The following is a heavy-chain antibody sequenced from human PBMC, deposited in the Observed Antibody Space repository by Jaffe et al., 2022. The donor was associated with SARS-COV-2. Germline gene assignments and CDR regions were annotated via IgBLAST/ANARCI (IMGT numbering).Heavy chain of an antibody. Sequence: EVQLLESGGGLVQPGGSLRLSCAASGFTFSSYAMSWVRQAPGKGLEWVSAISGSGGSTYYADSVKGRFTISRDNSKNTLYLQMNSLRAEDTAVYYCAKDPDIVLMVYAGSQFDPWGQGTLVTVSS. D-gene: IGHD2-8*01. CDR3: AKDPDIVLMVYAGSQFDP. J-gene: IGHJ5*02. V-gene: IGHV3-23*01. CDR2: ISGSGGST. CDR1: GFTFSSYA.